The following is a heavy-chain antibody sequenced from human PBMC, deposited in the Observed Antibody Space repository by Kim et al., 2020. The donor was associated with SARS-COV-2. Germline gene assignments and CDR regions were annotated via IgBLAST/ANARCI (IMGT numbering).Heavy chain of an antibody. J-gene: IGHJ3*02. D-gene: IGHD2-21*01. V-gene: IGHV5-51*01. CDR1: GYSFAHQW. CDR2: IYPDDSDT. CDR3: ARLWGSGPFDI. Sequence: GESLKISCKGSGYSFAHQWIGWVRQRPGKGLEWMGIIYPDDSDTKYSPSFQGQVTLSADKSITTAYLQWSSLKASDTAIYYCARLWGSGPFDIWDQGTMVIVSS.